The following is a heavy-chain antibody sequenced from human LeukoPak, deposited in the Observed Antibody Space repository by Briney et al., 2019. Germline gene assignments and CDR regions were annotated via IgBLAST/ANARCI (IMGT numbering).Heavy chain of an antibody. J-gene: IGHJ4*02. Sequence: PSETLSLTCAVYGGSFSGYYWSWIRQPPGKGLEWIGEINHSGSTNYNPSLKSRVTISVDTSKNQFSLKLSSVTAADTAVYYCARGGRQWLVFENPYYFDYWGQGTLVTVSS. CDR3: ARGGRQWLVFENPYYFDY. V-gene: IGHV4-34*01. D-gene: IGHD6-19*01. CDR2: INHSGST. CDR1: GGSFSGYY.